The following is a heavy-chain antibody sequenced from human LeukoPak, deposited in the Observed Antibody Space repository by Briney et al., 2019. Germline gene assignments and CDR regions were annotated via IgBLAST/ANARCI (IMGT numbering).Heavy chain of an antibody. Sequence: SVKVSCKASGGTFSSYAISWVRQAPGQGLEWMGGIIPIFGTANYAQKFQGRVTITAEESTSTAYMELSSLRSEDTAVYYCASNSYSGPYYYYGMDVWGQGTTVTVSS. CDR2: IIPIFGTA. CDR1: GGTFSSYA. V-gene: IGHV1-69*13. D-gene: IGHD1-26*01. CDR3: ASNSYSGPYYYYGMDV. J-gene: IGHJ6*02.